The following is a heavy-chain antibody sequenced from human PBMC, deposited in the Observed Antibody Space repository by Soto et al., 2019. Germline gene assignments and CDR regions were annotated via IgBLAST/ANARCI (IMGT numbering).Heavy chain of an antibody. CDR1: GGSIGRNF. CDR3: ARDGETYCSSNCLLAT. D-gene: IGHD2-15*01. V-gene: IGHV4-59*01. Sequence: SETLSLTCTVSGGSIGRNFWSWIRQSPERGLEWLGYIYYTGVTTYNPSLQGRVAMSVDTSKNLLSLILTSVTTADSAVYFCARDGETYCSSNCLLATWGPGTPVTVSS. CDR2: IYYTGVT. J-gene: IGHJ5*02.